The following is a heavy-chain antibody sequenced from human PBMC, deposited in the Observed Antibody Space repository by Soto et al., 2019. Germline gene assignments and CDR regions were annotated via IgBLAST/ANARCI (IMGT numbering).Heavy chain of an antibody. CDR3: ARGYCSSIGCSHYFDF. CDR2: INPTTGGT. D-gene: IGHD2-2*01. CDR1: GYTFTGNY. J-gene: IGHJ4*02. V-gene: IGHV1-2*02. Sequence: EASVKVSCKASGYTFTGNYMHWVRQAPGQGLEWMALINPTTGGTNYAQKFQGRVTMTWDTSISTAYMELTRLTSDDTAIYYCARGYCSSIGCSHYFDFWGQGTLVTVSS.